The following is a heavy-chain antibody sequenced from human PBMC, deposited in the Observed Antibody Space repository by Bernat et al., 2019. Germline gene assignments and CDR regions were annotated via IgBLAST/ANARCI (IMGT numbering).Heavy chain of an antibody. D-gene: IGHD3-3*01. Sequence: QVQLVESGGGVVQPGRSLRLSCAASGFTFSSYGMHWVRQAPGKGLEWVAVISYDGSNKYYADSVKGRFTISRDNSKNTLYLQMNSLRAEDTAVYYCAKDRFTLQENTIFGVDYGMDVWGQGTTVTVSS. CDR2: ISYDGSNK. J-gene: IGHJ6*02. V-gene: IGHV3-30*18. CDR3: AKDRFTLQENTIFGVDYGMDV. CDR1: GFTFSSYG.